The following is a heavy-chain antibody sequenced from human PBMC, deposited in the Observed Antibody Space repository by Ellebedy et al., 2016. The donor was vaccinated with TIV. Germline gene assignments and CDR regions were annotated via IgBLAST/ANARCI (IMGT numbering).Heavy chain of an antibody. V-gene: IGHV5-51*01. J-gene: IGHJ4*02. CDR2: IYPGYSDT. Sequence: GESLKISCKASGYTFTTYWIGWVRQMPGKGLEWMGIIYPGYSDTRNNPSFQGQVTISVDKSINTAYLQWSSLKASDTAMYYCARHSVGDSYGHFDSWGQGTLVTVSS. D-gene: IGHD5-18*01. CDR3: ARHSVGDSYGHFDS. CDR1: GYTFTTYW.